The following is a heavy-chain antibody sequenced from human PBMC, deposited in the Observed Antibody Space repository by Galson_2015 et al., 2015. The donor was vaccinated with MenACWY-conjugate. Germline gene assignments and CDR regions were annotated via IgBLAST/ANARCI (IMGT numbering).Heavy chain of an antibody. CDR2: ISYDGSNK. J-gene: IGHJ3*02. V-gene: IGHV3-30*03. CDR1: GFTFSSYS. D-gene: IGHD3-22*01. Sequence: SLRLSCAASGFTFSSYSMHWVRQAPGKGLEWVAVISYDGSNKYYADSVKGRFTISRDNSKNTLYLQMNSLRAEDTAVYYCARRVVITDAFDIWGQGTMVTVSS. CDR3: ARRVVITDAFDI.